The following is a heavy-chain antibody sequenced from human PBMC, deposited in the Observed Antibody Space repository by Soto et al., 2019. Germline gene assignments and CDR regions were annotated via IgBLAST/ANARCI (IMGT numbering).Heavy chain of an antibody. CDR2: INHSGST. Sequence: QVQLQQWGAGLLKPSETLSLTCAVYGGSFSGYYWSWIRQPPGKGLEWIGEINHSGSTNYNPSLKSRVTISVDTSKNQFSLKLSSVTAADTAVYYCARTRGAIVVVPAAIAWFDPWGQGTLVTVSS. J-gene: IGHJ5*02. CDR1: GGSFSGYY. V-gene: IGHV4-34*01. CDR3: ARTRGAIVVVPAAIAWFDP. D-gene: IGHD2-2*01.